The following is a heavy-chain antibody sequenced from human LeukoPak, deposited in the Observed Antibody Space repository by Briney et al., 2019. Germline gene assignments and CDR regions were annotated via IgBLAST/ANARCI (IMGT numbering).Heavy chain of an antibody. CDR3: ARDFARQLVPDY. D-gene: IGHD6-13*01. CDR2: INPSGGST. CDR1: GYTFTSYA. J-gene: IGHJ4*02. Sequence: ASVKVSCKASGYTFTSYAMNWVRQAPGQGLEWMGIINPSGGSTSYAQKFQGRVTMTRDTSTSTVYMELSSLRSEDTAVYYCARDFARQLVPDYWGQGTLVTVS. V-gene: IGHV1-46*01.